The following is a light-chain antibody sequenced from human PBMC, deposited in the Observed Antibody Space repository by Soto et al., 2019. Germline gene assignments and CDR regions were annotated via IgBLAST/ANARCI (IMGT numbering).Light chain of an antibody. CDR2: DVS. V-gene: IGLV2-11*01. CDR3: CSYAGTYSPD. Sequence: QSALTQPPSVSGSPGQSVTISCTGTSSDVGAYNFVSWYQQNPGKAPKLIIFDVSARPSGVPDRFSGSKSGNTASLTISGLQADDEADYYCCSYAGTYSPDLGGGTKVTVL. CDR1: SSDVGAYNF. J-gene: IGLJ2*01.